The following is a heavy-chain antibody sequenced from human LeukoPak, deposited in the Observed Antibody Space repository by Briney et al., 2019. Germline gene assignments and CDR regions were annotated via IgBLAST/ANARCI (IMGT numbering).Heavy chain of an antibody. CDR1: GGTITGFY. J-gene: IGHJ6*03. CDR3: ARTYCGGACYSRYYYYMDV. CDR2: INQSGST. V-gene: IGHV4-34*01. Sequence: PSETLSLTCAVYGGTITGFYWSWTRQPPGKGLEWMGEINQSGSTYYSASLKSRLTISVNTSKNQFSLRLRSVTAADTAVYYGARTYCGGACYSRYYYYMDVWGKGTTVTVSS. D-gene: IGHD2-21*02.